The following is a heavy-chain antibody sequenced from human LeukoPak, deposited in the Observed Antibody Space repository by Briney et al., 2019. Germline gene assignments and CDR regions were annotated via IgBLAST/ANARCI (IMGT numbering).Heavy chain of an antibody. CDR1: GYTFTSYA. V-gene: IGHV1-2*07. Sequence: ASVKVSCKASGYTFTSYAMNWVRQAPGQGLEWMGWINPNSGGTNYAHKFQGRVTMTRDTSISTAYMELSRLRSDDTAVYYCARDRPPQLVRPFDYWGQGTLVTVSS. CDR2: INPNSGGT. D-gene: IGHD6-13*01. J-gene: IGHJ4*02. CDR3: ARDRPPQLVRPFDY.